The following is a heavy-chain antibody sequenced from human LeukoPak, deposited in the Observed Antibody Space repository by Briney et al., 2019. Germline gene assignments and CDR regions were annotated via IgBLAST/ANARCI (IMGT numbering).Heavy chain of an antibody. Sequence: SETLSLTCTVSGGSISSNSYYWGWIRQPRGKGLEWIGCIYYSGSTYYNPSLKSRVTISVDTSKNQFSLKLSSVTAADTAVYYCARGLEFGGQDIEPVPWGQGTLVTVSS. CDR1: GGSISSNSYY. CDR3: ARGLEFGGQDIEPVP. V-gene: IGHV4-39*07. D-gene: IGHD3-16*01. CDR2: IYYSGST. J-gene: IGHJ5*02.